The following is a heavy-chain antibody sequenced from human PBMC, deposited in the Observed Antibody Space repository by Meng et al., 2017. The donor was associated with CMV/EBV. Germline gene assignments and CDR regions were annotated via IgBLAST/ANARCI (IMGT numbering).Heavy chain of an antibody. CDR3: ARDAYYDFWSGYYQYYFDY. Sequence: ASVKVSCKASGGTFSSYAISWVRQAPGQGLEWMGWINPNSGGTNYAQKFQGRVTMTRDTSISTAYMELSRLRSDDTAVYYCARDAYYDFWSGYYQYYFDYWGQGTLVTVSS. CDR1: GGTFSSYA. CDR2: INPNSGGT. V-gene: IGHV1-2*02. D-gene: IGHD3-3*01. J-gene: IGHJ4*02.